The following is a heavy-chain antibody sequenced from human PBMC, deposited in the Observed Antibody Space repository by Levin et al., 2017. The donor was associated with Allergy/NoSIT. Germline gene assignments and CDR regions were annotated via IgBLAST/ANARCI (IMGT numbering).Heavy chain of an antibody. CDR3: AKAGGSYGSGRLSYYYYYMDG. D-gene: IGHD3-10*01. CDR1: GFTFSSYA. CDR2: ISGSGYST. V-gene: IGHV3-23*01. Sequence: LSLTCAASGFTFSSYAMSWVRQAPGKGLEWVSAISGSGYSTYYADSVKGRFTISRDNSKNTLYLQMNSLRAEDTAVYYCAKAGGSYGSGRLSYYYYYMDGWGKGTTVTVSS. J-gene: IGHJ6*03.